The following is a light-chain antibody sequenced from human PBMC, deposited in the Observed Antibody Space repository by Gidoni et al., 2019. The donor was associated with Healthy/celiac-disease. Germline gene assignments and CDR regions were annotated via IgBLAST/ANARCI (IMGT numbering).Light chain of an antibody. CDR2: LGS. V-gene: IGKV2-28*01. J-gene: IGKJ1*01. CDR1: QSLLHSNGYNY. Sequence: EIVMTQSPLSLPVTPGEPASISCRSSQSLLHSNGYNYLDWYLQKPGQSPQLLIYLGSNRASGVPDRFSGSGSGTDFTLKISRVEAEDVGVYYCMPALQTPGPFGQGTKVEIK. CDR3: MPALQTPGP.